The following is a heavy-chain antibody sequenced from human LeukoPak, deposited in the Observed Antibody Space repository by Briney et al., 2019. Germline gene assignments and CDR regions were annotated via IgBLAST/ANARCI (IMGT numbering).Heavy chain of an antibody. Sequence: SETLSLTCTVSGGSISSYYWSWIRQPAGKGLEWIGHIYNSGSTNYNPSLKGRVTMSVATSKNQFSLHLSSVTAADTAVYYCARSAFLVTAPGLYYFDYWGQGTLDAVSS. D-gene: IGHD6-13*01. V-gene: IGHV4-4*07. CDR3: ARSAFLVTAPGLYYFDY. CDR2: IYNSGST. J-gene: IGHJ4*02. CDR1: GGSISSYY.